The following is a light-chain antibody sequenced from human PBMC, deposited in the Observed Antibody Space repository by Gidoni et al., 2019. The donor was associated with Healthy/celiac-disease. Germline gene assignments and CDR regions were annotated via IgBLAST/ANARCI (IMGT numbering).Light chain of an antibody. CDR3: NSRDSSGNHLRV. J-gene: IGLJ2*01. CDR2: GKN. CDR1: SLRSYY. V-gene: IGLV3-19*01. Sequence: SSELTQDHAVSVGLGQTVRITCQGDSLRSYYASWYQQKPGQAPVLVIYGKNNRPSGIPDRFSGSSSGNTASLTITGAQAEDEADYYCNSRDSSGNHLRVFGGGTKLTVL.